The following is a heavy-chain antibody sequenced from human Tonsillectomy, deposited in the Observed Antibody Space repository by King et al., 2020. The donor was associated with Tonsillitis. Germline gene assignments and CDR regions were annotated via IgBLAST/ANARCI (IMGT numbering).Heavy chain of an antibody. J-gene: IGHJ6*02. Sequence: VQLVESGGGLVQPGGSLRLSCAGSGFIFINYWMTWVRQAPGKGLEWVANIKQDGSEEYYVDSVKGRFTTSRDNAKNSLYLQMNSLRAEDTAIYYCARKNGMDVWGQGTTVTVSS. V-gene: IGHV3-7*01. CDR1: GFIFINYW. CDR3: ARKNGMDV. CDR2: IKQDGSEE.